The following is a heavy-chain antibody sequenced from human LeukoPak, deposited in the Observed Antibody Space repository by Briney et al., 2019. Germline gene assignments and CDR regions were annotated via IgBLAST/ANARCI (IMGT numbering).Heavy chain of an antibody. CDR3: ARRAGDYSHPYDY. CDR1: GLTVSSNC. J-gene: IGHJ4*02. D-gene: IGHD3-22*01. V-gene: IGHV3-53*01. CDR2: IYSGGTT. Sequence: GGSLRLSCAASGLTVSSNCMSWVRQAPGKGLEWVSFIYSGGTTYYTDSVKGGFTISRDNSKNTHYLQMNSLRAEDTAVYYCARRAGDYSHPYDYWGQGILVTVSS.